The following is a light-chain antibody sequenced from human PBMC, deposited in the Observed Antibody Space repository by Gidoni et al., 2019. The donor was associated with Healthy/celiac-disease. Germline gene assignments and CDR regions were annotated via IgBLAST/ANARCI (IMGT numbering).Light chain of an antibody. J-gene: IGKJ1*01. V-gene: IGKV1-39*01. CDR1: QSNSSY. Sequence: DIQIPQSPSSLSASVGDRVPITCRASQSNSSYLNWYQQKPGKAPKLLIYAASSLQSGVPSRFRGSGSGTDFTLTSSSLQPEDFATYYCQQSDSTPRTFGQGTKVEIK. CDR3: QQSDSTPRT. CDR2: AAS.